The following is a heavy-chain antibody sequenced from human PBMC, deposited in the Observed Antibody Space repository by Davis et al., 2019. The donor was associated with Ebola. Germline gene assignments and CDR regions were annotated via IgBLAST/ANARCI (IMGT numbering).Heavy chain of an antibody. J-gene: IGHJ4*02. CDR2: ISRGGNTI. Sequence: GESLKISCAASGFTFSSYEMNWVRQAPGKGLEWISYISRGGNTIYYADSVKGRFTLSRDNAKDSLYLQMNSLGAEDTAVYYCARDSLRDGYPELDYWGQGTLVTVSS. D-gene: IGHD5-24*01. V-gene: IGHV3-48*03. CDR1: GFTFSSYE. CDR3: ARDSLRDGYPELDY.